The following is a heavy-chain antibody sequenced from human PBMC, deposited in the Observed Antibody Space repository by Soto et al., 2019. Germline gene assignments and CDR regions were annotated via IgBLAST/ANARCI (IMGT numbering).Heavy chain of an antibody. CDR2: INAGNGNT. V-gene: IGHV1-3*01. CDR1: GYTFTNYA. D-gene: IGHD5-12*01. J-gene: IGHJ4*02. Sequence: ASVKVSCKASGYTFTNYATHWVRQAPGQRLEWMGWINAGNGNTKYSQKFQDRVTITRDTSASTAYMELSSLRSEDTAVYYCARVSGYYLPDYWGQGTLVTVS. CDR3: ARVSGYYLPDY.